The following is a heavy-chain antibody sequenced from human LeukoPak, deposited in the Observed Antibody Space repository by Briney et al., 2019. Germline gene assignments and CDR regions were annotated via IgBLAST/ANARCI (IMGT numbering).Heavy chain of an antibody. Sequence: GRSLRLSCAASGFTFSSYGMHWVRQAPGKGLEWVAVIWYDGSNKYYADSVKGRFTISRDNSKNTLYLQMNSPRADDTAVYYCARLYSSSVNFWGQGTMVTVSS. CDR2: IWYDGSNK. V-gene: IGHV3-33*01. CDR3: ARLYSSSVNF. J-gene: IGHJ4*02. D-gene: IGHD6-13*01. CDR1: GFTFSSYG.